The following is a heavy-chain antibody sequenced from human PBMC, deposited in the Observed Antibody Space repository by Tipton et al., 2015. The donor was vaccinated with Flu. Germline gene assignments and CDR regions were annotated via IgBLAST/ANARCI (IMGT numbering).Heavy chain of an antibody. J-gene: IGHJ5*02. CDR2: IYYSGST. D-gene: IGHD2-15*01. CDR3: ARAGDIVVVVAAAGRNWFDP. Sequence: TLSLTCTVSGGSISSSSYYWGWIRQPPGKGLEWIGSIYYSGSTYYNPSLKSRVTISVDTSKNQFSLKLSSVTAADTAVYYCARAGDIVVVVAAAGRNWFDPWGQGTLVTVSS. V-gene: IGHV4-39*01. CDR1: GGSISSSSYY.